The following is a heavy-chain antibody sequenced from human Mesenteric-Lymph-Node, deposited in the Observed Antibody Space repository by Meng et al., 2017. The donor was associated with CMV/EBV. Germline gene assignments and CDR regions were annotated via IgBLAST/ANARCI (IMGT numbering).Heavy chain of an antibody. J-gene: IGHJ4*02. D-gene: IGHD3-9*01. Sequence: FSDHYMDWVRQAPGKGLEWVGRTRNRAQSYTAEYAASSKGRFTISRDDSKNSLYLEMSSLKTEDTAVYYCARVNDYDVLTGYYTYDSWGQGTLVTVSS. CDR1: FSDHY. CDR2: TRNRAQSYTA. CDR3: ARVNDYDVLTGYYTYDS. V-gene: IGHV3-72*01.